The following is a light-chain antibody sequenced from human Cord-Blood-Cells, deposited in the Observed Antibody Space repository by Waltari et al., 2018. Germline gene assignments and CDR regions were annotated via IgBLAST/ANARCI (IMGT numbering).Light chain of an antibody. J-gene: IGLJ1*01. Sequence: SYELTQPPSVSVSPGQTARITRPGDALPKQYAYWYQQKPGQAPVLVIYKDRERPSGIPERFSGSSSGTTVTLTISGVQAEDEADYYCQSADSSGTYRVFGTGTKVTVL. CDR3: QSADSSGTYRV. V-gene: IGLV3-25*03. CDR2: KDR. CDR1: ALPKQY.